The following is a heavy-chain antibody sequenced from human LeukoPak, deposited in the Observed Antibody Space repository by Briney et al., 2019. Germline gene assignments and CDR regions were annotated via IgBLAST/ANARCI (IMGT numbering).Heavy chain of an antibody. V-gene: IGHV1-18*04. J-gene: IGHJ2*01. CDR3: ARGALLLWFGELLNSDLYFDL. D-gene: IGHD3-10*01. Sequence: ASVKVSCKASGYTFTSYGISWVRQAPGQGVEWMGWISAYNGNTNYAQKLQGRVTMTTDTSTSTAYMELRSLRSDDTAVYYCARGALLLWFGELLNSDLYFDLWGRGTLVTVSS. CDR1: GYTFTSYG. CDR2: ISAYNGNT.